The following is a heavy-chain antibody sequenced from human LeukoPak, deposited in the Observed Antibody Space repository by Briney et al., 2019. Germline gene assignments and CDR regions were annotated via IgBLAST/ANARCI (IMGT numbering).Heavy chain of an antibody. D-gene: IGHD6-19*01. Sequence: SETLSLTCTVSGGSISSYYWSWIRQPPGKGLEWIGYIYYSGSTNYNPSLKSRVTISVDTSKNQFSLKLSSVTAADTAVYYCARHPGSIPVALHAFDIWGQGTMVTVSS. V-gene: IGHV4-59*08. CDR3: ARHPGSIPVALHAFDI. CDR2: IYYSGST. J-gene: IGHJ3*02. CDR1: GGSISSYY.